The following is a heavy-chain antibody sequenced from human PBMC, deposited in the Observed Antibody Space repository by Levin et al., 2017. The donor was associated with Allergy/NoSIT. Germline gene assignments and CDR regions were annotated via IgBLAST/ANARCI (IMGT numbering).Heavy chain of an antibody. CDR2: ISRTSGTI. CDR3: ARIPESFDWLFVFDY. V-gene: IGHV3-48*01. Sequence: GESLKISCATSGFTFSSYSVSWVRQAPGKGLEWVSYISRTSGTIYYADSVKGRFTISRDNVKSSLYLQMNSLRAEDTAVYYCARIPESFDWLFVFDYWGQGILVSVSS. J-gene: IGHJ4*02. CDR1: GFTFSSYS. D-gene: IGHD3-9*01.